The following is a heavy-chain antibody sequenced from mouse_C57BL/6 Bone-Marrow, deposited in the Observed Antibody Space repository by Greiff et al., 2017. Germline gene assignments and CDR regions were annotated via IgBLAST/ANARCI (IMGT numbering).Heavy chain of an antibody. CDR3: ARIPLYYGSSPYYFDY. Sequence: VQLQQSGPELVKPGASVKMSCKASGYTFTDYNMHWVKQSHGKSLEWIGYINPNNGGTSYNQKFKGKATLTVNKSSSTAYMELRSLTSEDSAVYYCARIPLYYGSSPYYFDYWGQGTTLTVSS. CDR2: INPNNGGT. V-gene: IGHV1-22*01. D-gene: IGHD1-1*01. CDR1: GYTFTDYN. J-gene: IGHJ2*01.